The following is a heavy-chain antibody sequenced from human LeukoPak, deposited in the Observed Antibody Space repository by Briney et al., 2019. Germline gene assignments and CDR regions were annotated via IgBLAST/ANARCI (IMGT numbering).Heavy chain of an antibody. CDR2: IKEDGSEK. V-gene: IGHV3-7*01. Sequence: GGSLRLSCAASGFTFSSYWMSWVRQAPGKGLEWVANIKEDGSEKKYVESVQGRFTISRDNAKNSLYLQMNSLRAEDTAVYYCARESGYAVGDYWGQGTLVTVSS. CDR3: ARESGYAVGDY. J-gene: IGHJ4*02. CDR1: GFTFSSYW. D-gene: IGHD5-12*01.